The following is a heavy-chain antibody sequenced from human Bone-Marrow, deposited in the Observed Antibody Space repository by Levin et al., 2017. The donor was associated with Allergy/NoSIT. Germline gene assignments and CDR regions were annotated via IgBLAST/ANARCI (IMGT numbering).Heavy chain of an antibody. J-gene: IGHJ3*02. D-gene: IGHD5-18*01. CDR1: GFSLSTDTVG. CDR3: AYRGYGDAFDI. Sequence: QTLSLPCTFSGFSLSTDTVGVGWIRQPPGKALEWLALIYWDDDKRYSPSLKSRLTITKDTSKNQVVLTMANMDPVDTATYYCAYRGYGDAFDIWGQGTMVTVSS. CDR2: IYWDDDK. V-gene: IGHV2-5*02.